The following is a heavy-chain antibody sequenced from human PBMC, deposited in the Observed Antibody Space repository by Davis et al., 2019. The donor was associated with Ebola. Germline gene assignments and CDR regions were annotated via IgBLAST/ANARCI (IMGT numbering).Heavy chain of an antibody. CDR3: AKGLNLYCSSTSCYTLEAFDI. V-gene: IGHV3-30*18. Sequence: PGGSLRLSCAASGFTFSSYGMHWVRQAPGKGLEWVAVISYDGSNKYYADSVKGRFTISRDNSKNTLYLQMNSLRAEDTAVYYCAKGLNLYCSSTSCYTLEAFDIWGQGTMVTVSS. CDR1: GFTFSSYG. J-gene: IGHJ3*02. CDR2: ISYDGSNK. D-gene: IGHD2-2*02.